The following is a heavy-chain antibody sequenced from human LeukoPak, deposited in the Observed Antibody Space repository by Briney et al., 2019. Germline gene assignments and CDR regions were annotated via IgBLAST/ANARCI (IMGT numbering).Heavy chain of an antibody. CDR2: INPNSGGT. CDR3: ARDSPGPIGWFDP. V-gene: IGHV1-2*02. CDR1: GYTFTGYY. Sequence: ASVKVSCKASGYTFTGYYMHWVRQAPGQGLEWMGWINPNSGGTNYAQKFQGRVTMTRDTSISTAYMELSRLRSDDTAVYYCARDSPGPIGWFDPWGQGTLVTVPS. J-gene: IGHJ5*02.